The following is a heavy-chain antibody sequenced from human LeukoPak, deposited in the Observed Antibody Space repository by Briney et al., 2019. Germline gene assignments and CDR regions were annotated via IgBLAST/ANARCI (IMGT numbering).Heavy chain of an antibody. V-gene: IGHV3-7*01. D-gene: IGHD1-26*01. Sequence: SGGSLRLSCVASGFTFSSYWMSWVRQAPGKGLEWVANIKQDGSEKYYVDSMEGRFTISRDNAKNSLYLQMNSLRAEDTAVYYCAKGRGWEASYYYYYMDVWGKGTTVTISS. CDR2: IKQDGSEK. J-gene: IGHJ6*03. CDR3: AKGRGWEASYYYYYMDV. CDR1: GFTFSSYW.